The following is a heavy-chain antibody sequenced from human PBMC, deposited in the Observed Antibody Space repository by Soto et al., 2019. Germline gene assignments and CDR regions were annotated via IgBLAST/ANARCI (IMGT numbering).Heavy chain of an antibody. CDR1: GGSISSGDYY. CDR2: IYYSGST. CDR3: ASCHYYYDSGVRLRRYNWFDP. Sequence: SETLSLTCTVSGGSISSGDYYWSWIRQPPGKGLEWIGYIYYSGSTYYNPSLKSRVTISVDTSKNQFSLKLSSVTAADTAVYYCASCHYYYDSGVRLRRYNWFDPWGQGTLVTVSS. V-gene: IGHV4-30-4*01. J-gene: IGHJ5*02. D-gene: IGHD3-22*01.